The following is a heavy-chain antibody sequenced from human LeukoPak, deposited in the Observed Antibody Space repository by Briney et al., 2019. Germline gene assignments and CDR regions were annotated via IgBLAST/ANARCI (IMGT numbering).Heavy chain of an antibody. CDR1: GFTFSDYG. Sequence: GGSLRLSCAASGFTFSDYGMHWVRQAPGKGLEWVSFIQYDGSSQYYADSVRGRFTISRDSSKNTLFLQMNSLRAEDTALYYCAKDDGKYGSDDWGQGTLVTVSS. J-gene: IGHJ4*02. V-gene: IGHV3-30*02. CDR3: AKDDGKYGSDD. CDR2: IQYDGSSQ. D-gene: IGHD2-2*03.